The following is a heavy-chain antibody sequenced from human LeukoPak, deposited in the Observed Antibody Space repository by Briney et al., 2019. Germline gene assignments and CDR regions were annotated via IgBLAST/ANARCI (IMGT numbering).Heavy chain of an antibody. CDR3: ARDRIVVVPAAMGGTFQH. V-gene: IGHV3-23*01. J-gene: IGHJ1*01. CDR2: ISGSGGST. CDR1: GFTFSSYA. D-gene: IGHD2-2*01. Sequence: GGSLRLSCAASGFTFSSYAMSWVRQAPGKGLEWVSAISGSGGSTYYADSVKGRFTISRDNSKNTLYLQMNSLRAEDTAVYYCARDRIVVVPAAMGGTFQHWGQGTLVTVSS.